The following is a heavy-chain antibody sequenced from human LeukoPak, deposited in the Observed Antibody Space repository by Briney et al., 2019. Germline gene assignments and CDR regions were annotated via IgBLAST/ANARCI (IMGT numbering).Heavy chain of an antibody. J-gene: IGHJ4*02. CDR2: ISGSGGRT. Sequence: GGSLRLSCAASGFTFSSYAMSWVRQAPGKGLEWVSAISGSGGRTYYADSVKGRFTISRDNSKNTLYLQMNSLRAEDTAVYYCAKYRYNDEYYFDYWGQGTLVTVSS. CDR1: GFTFSSYA. CDR3: AKYRYNDEYYFDY. V-gene: IGHV3-23*01. D-gene: IGHD1-14*01.